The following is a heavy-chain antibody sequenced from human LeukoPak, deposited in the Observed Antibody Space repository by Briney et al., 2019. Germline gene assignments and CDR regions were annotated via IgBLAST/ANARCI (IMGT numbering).Heavy chain of an antibody. CDR2: IYYSGST. Sequence: SETLSLTCTVSGGSIRSGDYYWSWIRQPPGKGLEWLGYIYYSGSTYYNPSLKSRATISVDTSKNQFSLKLSSVTAADTAVYYCASYEYYDFWSGYQDYYYMDVWGKGTTVTVSS. V-gene: IGHV4-30-4*08. D-gene: IGHD3-3*01. J-gene: IGHJ6*03. CDR1: GGSIRSGDYY. CDR3: ASYEYYDFWSGYQDYYYMDV.